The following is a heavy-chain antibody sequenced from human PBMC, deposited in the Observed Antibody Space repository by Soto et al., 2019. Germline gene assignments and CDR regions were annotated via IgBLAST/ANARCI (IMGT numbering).Heavy chain of an antibody. V-gene: IGHV5-51*01. Sequence: PGESLKISCKGSGYSFTSSWIGWVRQMSGKGLEWMGIIYPGDSDIRYSPSFQGQVTISADKSISTAYLQWSSLKASDTAMYYCARHLEAAAGEFYYYYGMDACAQGTTLTACS. CDR2: IYPGDSDI. D-gene: IGHD6-13*01. CDR1: GYSFTSSW. CDR3: ARHLEAAAGEFYYYYGMDA. J-gene: IGHJ6*02.